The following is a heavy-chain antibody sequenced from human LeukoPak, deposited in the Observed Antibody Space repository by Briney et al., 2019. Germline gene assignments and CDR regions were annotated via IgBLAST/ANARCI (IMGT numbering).Heavy chain of an antibody. CDR1: GLTFRSFW. J-gene: IGHJ4*02. V-gene: IGHV3-7*01. D-gene: IGHD5-24*01. CDR3: AREREGRFFDY. Sequence: PGGSLRFSFAGSGLTFRSFWMSWVRQAPGKGLEWVANINQDGSEKYFVDSVKGRFTISRDNSKNSLHLQMNTLRAEDTAVYYCAREREGRFFDYWGQGTLVTVSS. CDR2: INQDGSEK.